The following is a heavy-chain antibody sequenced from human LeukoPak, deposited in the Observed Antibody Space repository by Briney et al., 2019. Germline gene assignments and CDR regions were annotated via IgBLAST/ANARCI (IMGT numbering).Heavy chain of an antibody. CDR1: GYTFTGYY. V-gene: IGHV1-2*02. CDR2: INPNSGGT. D-gene: IGHD2-2*01. Sequence: ASVKVSCKASGYTFTGYYMHWVRQAPGQGLEWMGWINPNSGGTNYAQKFQGRVTMTRDTSISTAYMELSRLRSDDTAVYYCARVRLRSSTKETCDYWGQGTLVTVSS. CDR3: ARVRLRSSTKETCDY. J-gene: IGHJ4*02.